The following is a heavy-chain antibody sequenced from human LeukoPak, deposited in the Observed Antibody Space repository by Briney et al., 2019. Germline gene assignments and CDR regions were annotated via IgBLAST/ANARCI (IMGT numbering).Heavy chain of an antibody. Sequence: SETLSLTRTVSCGSISSYYWSWIRQPPREGPEGIGYIYYSGSTNYNPSLKSRVTISVDTSKNQFSLKLSSVTAADTAVYYCARLGRTSYWYFDLWGRGTLVTVSS. V-gene: IGHV4-59*08. J-gene: IGHJ2*01. D-gene: IGHD2-2*01. CDR2: IYYSGST. CDR3: ARLGRTSYWYFDL. CDR1: CGSISSYY.